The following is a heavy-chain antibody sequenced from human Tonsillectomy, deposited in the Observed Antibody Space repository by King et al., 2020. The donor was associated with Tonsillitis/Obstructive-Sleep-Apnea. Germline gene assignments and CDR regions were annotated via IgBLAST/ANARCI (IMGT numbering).Heavy chain of an antibody. CDR1: GFTFSSYA. V-gene: IGHV3-23*04. D-gene: IGHD5-24*01. J-gene: IGHJ4*02. CDR3: AKDDVGRWLQQLFRGSPHFDY. Sequence: VQLVESGGGLVQPGGSLRLSCAASGFTFSSYAMSWVRQAPGKGLEWVSAISGSGGSTYYADSVKGRFTISRDNSKNTLYLQMNSLRAEDTAVYYCAKDDVGRWLQQLFRGSPHFDYWGQGTLVTVSS. CDR2: ISGSGGST.